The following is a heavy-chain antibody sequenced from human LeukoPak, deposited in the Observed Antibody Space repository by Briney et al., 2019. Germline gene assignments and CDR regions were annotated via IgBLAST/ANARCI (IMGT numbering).Heavy chain of an antibody. J-gene: IGHJ3*02. CDR3: AREHRRITMVVVADDAFDI. CDR1: GFTLSRYA. Sequence: GGSLRPSCAASGFTLSRYAMSWVRQTPGKGLEWVSSISSSSSYIYYADSVKGRFTISRDNAKNSLYLQMNSLRAEDTAVYYCAREHRRITMVVVADDAFDIWGQGTMVTVSS. CDR2: ISSSSSYI. D-gene: IGHD3-22*01. V-gene: IGHV3-21*01.